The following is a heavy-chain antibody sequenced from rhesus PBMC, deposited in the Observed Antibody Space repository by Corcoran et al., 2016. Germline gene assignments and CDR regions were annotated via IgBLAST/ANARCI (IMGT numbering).Heavy chain of an antibody. CDR3: ARVGSYDY. J-gene: IGHJ4*01. D-gene: IGHD4-4*01. Sequence: QLQLQESGPGLVKPSETLSVTCAVSGGSISSSYWSWIRQAPGKGLEWIGYIYGSGSSTNYNPSLKSRVTLSVDTSKNQLSLKLSSVTTADPAVYYCARVGSYDYWGQGVLVTVSS. CDR2: IYGSGSST. CDR1: GGSISSSY. V-gene: IGHV4-169*01.